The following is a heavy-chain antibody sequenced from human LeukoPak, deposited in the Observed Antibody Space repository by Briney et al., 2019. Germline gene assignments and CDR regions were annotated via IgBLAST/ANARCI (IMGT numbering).Heavy chain of an antibody. Sequence: PGGSLRLSCAASGFTFSGYAMSWVRQAPGKGLEWVSAISGSGGSTYYADSVKGRFTISRDNSKNTLYLQMNSLRAEDTAVYYCAKGPSTYYYDSSGSPFDYWGQGTLVTVSS. CDR2: ISGSGGST. J-gene: IGHJ4*02. V-gene: IGHV3-23*01. D-gene: IGHD3-22*01. CDR1: GFTFSGYA. CDR3: AKGPSTYYYDSSGSPFDY.